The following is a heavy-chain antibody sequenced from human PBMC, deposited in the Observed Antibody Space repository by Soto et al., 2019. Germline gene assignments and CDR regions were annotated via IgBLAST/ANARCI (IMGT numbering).Heavy chain of an antibody. D-gene: IGHD3-22*01. J-gene: IGHJ5*01. CDR3: ARQGHYYDSSGYSWFDS. CDR2: IYYSGGT. CDR1: GASISGYW. V-gene: IGHV4-59*08. Sequence: PSETLSLTCTVSGASISGYWWSWIRQPPGKGLEWIGYIYYSGGTNYNPSLKSRVTISVDTSKKQFSLKLNSVTAADTAVYYCARQGHYYDSSGYSWFDSWGQGTLVTVSS.